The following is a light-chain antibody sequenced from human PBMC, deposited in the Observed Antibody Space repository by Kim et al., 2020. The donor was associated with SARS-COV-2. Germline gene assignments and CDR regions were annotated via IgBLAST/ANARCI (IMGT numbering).Light chain of an antibody. CDR2: RNG. CDR1: SSNIGSYN. J-gene: IGLJ2*01. V-gene: IGLV1-44*01. Sequence: GQRGTISVSESSSNIGSYNVNRSQTVHGTAPKLLISRNGQRPSGVPDRFSGSKSGTSDSLAISGLQSEDEADYYCSAWDDTLNGVIFGGGTQLTVL. CDR3: SAWDDTLNGVI.